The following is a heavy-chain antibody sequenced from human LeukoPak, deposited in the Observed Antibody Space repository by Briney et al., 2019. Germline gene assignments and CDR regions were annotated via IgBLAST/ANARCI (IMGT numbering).Heavy chain of an antibody. V-gene: IGHV3-30-3*01. J-gene: IGHJ4*02. CDR2: ISYDGSNK. Sequence: GRSLRLSCAASGFTFSSYAMHWVRQAPGKGLEWVAVISYDGSNKYYADSVKGRFTISRDNSKNTLYLQMNSLRAEDTAVYYCARDTPDYWGQGTLVTVSS. CDR1: GFTFSSYA. CDR3: ARDTPDY.